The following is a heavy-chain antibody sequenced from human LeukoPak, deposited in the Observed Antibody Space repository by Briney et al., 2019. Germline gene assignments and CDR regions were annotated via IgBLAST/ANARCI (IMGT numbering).Heavy chain of an antibody. CDR3: AVSRRYGALGCFDY. Sequence: SETLSLTCTVSGGSISSNYWSWIRQPPGKGLEWIGYIYNSGSTNYNTSLKSRVTISVDTSKNQFSLKLSSVTAVDTAVDNCAVSRRYGALGCFDYWGQGTLVTVSS. CDR1: GGSISSNY. V-gene: IGHV4-59*01. D-gene: IGHD4-17*01. J-gene: IGHJ4*02. CDR2: IYNSGST.